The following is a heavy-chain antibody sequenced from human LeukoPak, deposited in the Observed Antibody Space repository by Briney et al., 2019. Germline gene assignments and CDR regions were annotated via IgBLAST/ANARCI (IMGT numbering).Heavy chain of an antibody. J-gene: IGHJ4*02. CDR2: ISYDGSNK. Sequence: GGSLRLSCAASGFTFSSYAMHWVRQAPGKGLEWVAVISYDGSNKYYADSVKGRFTISRDNSKNTLYLQMNSLRAEDTAVYYCAIPDYYDSSGYYLPDPFDYWGQGALVTVSS. CDR1: GFTFSSYA. D-gene: IGHD3-22*01. V-gene: IGHV3-30-3*02. CDR3: AIPDYYDSSGYYLPDPFDY.